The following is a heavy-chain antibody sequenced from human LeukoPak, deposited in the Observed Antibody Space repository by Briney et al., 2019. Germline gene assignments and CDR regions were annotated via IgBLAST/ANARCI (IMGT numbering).Heavy chain of an antibody. J-gene: IGHJ4*02. CDR2: INHSGST. D-gene: IGHD6-19*01. V-gene: IGHV4-34*01. CDR3: ARGRVAVAGIRPARGHPRSHYFDY. Sequence: PSETLSLTCAVYGGCFSGYYWSWLRQPPGKGLEWIGEINHSGSTNYNPSLKSRVSISVDTSKNQFSLRLSSVTAADTVVYYCARGRVAVAGIRPARGHPRSHYFDYWGQGTRVTVSS. CDR1: GGCFSGYY.